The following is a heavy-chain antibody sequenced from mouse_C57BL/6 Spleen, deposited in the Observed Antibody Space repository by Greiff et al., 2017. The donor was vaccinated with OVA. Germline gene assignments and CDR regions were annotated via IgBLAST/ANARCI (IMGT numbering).Heavy chain of an antibody. CDR1: GFTFTDYY. V-gene: IGHV7-3*01. CDR3: ARAITTVVARVAMDY. J-gene: IGHJ4*01. Sequence: EVQGVESGGGLVQPGGSLSLSCAASGFTFTDYYMSWVRQPPGKALEWLGFIRNKANGYTTEYSASVKGRFTISRDNSQSILYLQMNALRAEDSATYYCARAITTVVARVAMDYWGQGTSVTVSS. CDR2: IRNKANGYTT. D-gene: IGHD1-1*01.